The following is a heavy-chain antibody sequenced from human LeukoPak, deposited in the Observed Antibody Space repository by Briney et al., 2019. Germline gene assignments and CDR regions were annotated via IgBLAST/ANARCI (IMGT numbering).Heavy chain of an antibody. Sequence: NRGESLKISCQGSGYNFTNYWIAWVRQMPGKGLEWMGIIYPGDSDTRYSLSFQGQVTISVDKSINIAYLQWRSLKASDTALFYCARRAAVTPLLDSWGQGTLVTVSS. CDR2: IYPGDSDT. J-gene: IGHJ4*02. CDR3: ARRAAVTPLLDS. D-gene: IGHD4-17*01. CDR1: GYNFTNYW. V-gene: IGHV5-51*01.